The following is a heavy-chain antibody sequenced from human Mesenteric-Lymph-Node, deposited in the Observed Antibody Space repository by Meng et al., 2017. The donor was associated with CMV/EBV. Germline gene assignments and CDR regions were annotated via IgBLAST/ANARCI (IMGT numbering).Heavy chain of an antibody. CDR2: ISSSGSTI. CDR3: SGTNYDFRY. J-gene: IGHJ4*02. V-gene: IGHV3-11*04. D-gene: IGHD3-3*01. CDR1: GFTFSDYY. Sequence: GESLKISCAASGFTFSDYYMSWIRQAPGKGLEWVSYISSSGSTIYYADSVKGRFTISRDNAKNSLYLQMNSLRAEDTAVYYCSGTNYDFRYWGQGTLVTVSS.